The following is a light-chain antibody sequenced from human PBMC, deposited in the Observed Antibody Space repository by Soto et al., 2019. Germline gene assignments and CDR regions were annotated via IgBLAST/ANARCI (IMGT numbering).Light chain of an antibody. J-gene: IGLJ2*01. CDR3: SSYTSTNTVI. CDR1: SSDVGAYNF. Sequence: QAASVSGSPGQSITISCAGTSSDVGAYNFVSWYQQHPGKAPKLMIYDVSQRPPGVSDRFSGSKSGNTASLTISVLQPEDEAYYFCSSYTSTNTVIFGGGTKLTVL. V-gene: IGLV2-14*03. CDR2: DVS.